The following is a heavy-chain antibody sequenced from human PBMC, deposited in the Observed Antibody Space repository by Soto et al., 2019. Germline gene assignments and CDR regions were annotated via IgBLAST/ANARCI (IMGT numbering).Heavy chain of an antibody. V-gene: IGHV1-69*12. Sequence: QVQLVQSGAEVKKPGSSVKISCKASGCTFSSYAINWVWQAPGQGLEWMGGIIPIFGKANYVQKSQGRVTITADESTSTAYMELSSLRSEDTAVYYCARDRSSWSFDIWGQGTMVTVSS. D-gene: IGHD2-2*01. CDR2: IIPIFGKA. CDR3: ARDRSSWSFDI. J-gene: IGHJ3*02. CDR1: GCTFSSYA.